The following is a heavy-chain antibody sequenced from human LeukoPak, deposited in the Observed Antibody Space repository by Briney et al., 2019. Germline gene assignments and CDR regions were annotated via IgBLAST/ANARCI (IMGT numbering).Heavy chain of an antibody. CDR1: GGSITSYY. V-gene: IGHV4-4*07. D-gene: IGHD3-3*01. CDR3: AGVGYYDFWSGYYGKAH. J-gene: IGHJ4*02. CDR2: IYTTGST. Sequence: SETPSLTCTVSGGSITSYYWSWIRQPAGKGLEWIGRIYTTGSTYYNPSLKSRVTISVDTSKNQFSLKLSSVTAADTAVYYCAGVGYYDFWSGYYGKAHWGQGTLVTVSS.